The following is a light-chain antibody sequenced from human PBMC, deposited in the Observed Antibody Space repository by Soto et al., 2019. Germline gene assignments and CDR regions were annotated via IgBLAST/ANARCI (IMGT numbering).Light chain of an antibody. CDR1: NNDVGLYNF. Sequence: QSALTQPPSASGSPGQSVTISCTGTNNDVGLYNFVSWYQQHPGRAPKLIIYDVTKWPSGVPDRFTGSKSGITASLTVSWLQAEDEADYYCSSYAGYNKVVFGGGTTVTVL. CDR2: DVT. J-gene: IGLJ2*01. CDR3: SSYAGYNKVV. V-gene: IGLV2-8*01.